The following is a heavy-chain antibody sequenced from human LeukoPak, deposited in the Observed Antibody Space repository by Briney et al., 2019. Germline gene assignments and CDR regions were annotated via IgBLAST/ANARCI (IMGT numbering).Heavy chain of an antibody. CDR1: GGSFSAYY. CDR2: IYYSGST. D-gene: IGHD2-2*01. V-gene: IGHV4-59*01. Sequence: SETLSLTCAVYGGSFSAYYWSWVRQPPGKGLEWIGYIYYSGSTNYNPSLKSRVTISVDTSKNQFSLKLSSVTAADTAVYYCARGGGDCSSTSCYGASYYYYGMDVWGQGTTVTVSS. J-gene: IGHJ6*02. CDR3: ARGGGDCSSTSCYGASYYYYGMDV.